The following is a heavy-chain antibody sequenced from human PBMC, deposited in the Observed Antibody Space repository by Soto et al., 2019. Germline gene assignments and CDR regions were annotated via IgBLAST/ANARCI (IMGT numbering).Heavy chain of an antibody. CDR1: GGSISSSNW. J-gene: IGHJ5*02. V-gene: IGHV4-4*02. CDR2: IYHSGST. CDR3: ARIVVRGAFRFDP. Sequence: SETLSLTCAVSGGSISSSNWWSWVRQPPGKGLEWIGEIYHSGSTNYNPSLKSRVTISVDKSKNQFSLKLSSVTAADTAVYYCARIVVRGAFRFDPWGQGTLVTVSS. D-gene: IGHD3-10*01.